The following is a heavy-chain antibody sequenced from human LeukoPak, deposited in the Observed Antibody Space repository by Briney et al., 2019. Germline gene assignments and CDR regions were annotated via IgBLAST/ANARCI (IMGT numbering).Heavy chain of an antibody. CDR2: FSGSGSST. CDR1: GFTFSSYA. D-gene: IGHD1-1*01. J-gene: IGHJ4*02. Sequence: GGSLRLSCAASGFTFSSYAMTWVRQAPGKGLEWVSTFSGSGSSTYYADSVKGRFTISRDNSKKTLYLQMNSLRAEDTAVYYCAKRAGTGTKHFGYWGQGTLVTVSS. V-gene: IGHV3-23*01. CDR3: AKRAGTGTKHFGY.